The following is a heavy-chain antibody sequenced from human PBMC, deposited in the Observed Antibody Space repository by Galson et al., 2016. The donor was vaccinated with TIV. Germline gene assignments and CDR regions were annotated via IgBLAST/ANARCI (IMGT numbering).Heavy chain of an antibody. CDR2: FNPDSGAT. Sequence: SVEVSCKASGYIFINYYIHWVRQAPGQGLEWLGWFNPDSGATQYAQKFQGRVTMTRGTSISTAYMELRRLISDDTAVYYCARVNWARAFDYWGQGTQVTVSS. V-gene: IGHV1-2*02. D-gene: IGHD7-27*01. CDR1: GYIFINYY. CDR3: ARVNWARAFDY. J-gene: IGHJ4*02.